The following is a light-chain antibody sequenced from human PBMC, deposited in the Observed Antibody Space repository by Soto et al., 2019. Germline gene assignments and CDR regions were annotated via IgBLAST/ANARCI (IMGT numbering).Light chain of an antibody. V-gene: IGLV2-14*01. Sequence: QSALTQPASVSGSPGQSITISCTGTSSDVGGYNYVSWYQQHPGKAPKLMIYDVSNRPSGVSNRFSGSKSGNTASLTISGLQAEDEADYYCSYYTSSSTLRVFGXGTKVTVL. CDR3: SYYTSSSTLRV. CDR2: DVS. J-gene: IGLJ1*01. CDR1: SSDVGGYNY.